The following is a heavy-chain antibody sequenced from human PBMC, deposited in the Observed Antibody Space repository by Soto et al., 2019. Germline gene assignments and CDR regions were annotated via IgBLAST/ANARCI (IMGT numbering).Heavy chain of an antibody. J-gene: IGHJ2*01. CDR1: GFTFSSYA. V-gene: IGHV3-30-3*01. CDR2: ISYDGSNK. CDR3: ARDPLWGTAMVLWYFDL. D-gene: IGHD5-18*01. Sequence: GGSLRLSCAASGFTFSSYAMHWVRQAPGKGLEWVAVISYDGSNKYYADSVKGRFTISRDNTKNTLYLQMNSLRAEDTAVYYCARDPLWGTAMVLWYFDLWGRGTLVTVSS.